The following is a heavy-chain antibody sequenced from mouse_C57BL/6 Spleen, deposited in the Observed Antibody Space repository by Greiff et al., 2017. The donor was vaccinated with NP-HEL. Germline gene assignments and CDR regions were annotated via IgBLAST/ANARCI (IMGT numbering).Heavy chain of an antibody. D-gene: IGHD2-1*01. CDR1: GYTFTSYW. Sequence: QVQLQQSGAELVMPGASVKLSCKASGYTFTSYWMHWVKQRPGQGLEWIGEIDPSDSYTNYNQKFKGKSTLTVDKSSSTAYMQLSSLTSEDSAVYYCARGYGNGRAWFAYWGQGTLVTVSA. V-gene: IGHV1-69*01. J-gene: IGHJ3*01. CDR3: ARGYGNGRAWFAY. CDR2: IDPSDSYT.